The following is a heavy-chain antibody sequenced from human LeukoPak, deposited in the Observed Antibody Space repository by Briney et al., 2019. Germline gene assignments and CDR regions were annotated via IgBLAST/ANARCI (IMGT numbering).Heavy chain of an antibody. D-gene: IGHD1-26*01. CDR3: AREASGSYYIDY. V-gene: IGHV3-21*04. Sequence: GGSLRLSCAASGFTFSSYSMNWVRQAPGKGLEWVSSISSSSYIYYADSVKGRFTISRDNAKNSLYLQMNSPRAEDTAVYYCAREASGSYYIDYWGQGTLVTVSS. J-gene: IGHJ4*02. CDR2: ISSSSYI. CDR1: GFTFSSYS.